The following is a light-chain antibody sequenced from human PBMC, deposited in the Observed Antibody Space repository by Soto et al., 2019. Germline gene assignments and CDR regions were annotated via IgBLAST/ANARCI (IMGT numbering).Light chain of an antibody. Sequence: DIQMTQSPSTLSASVGDRVTITCRASQSISNWLAWYQQKPGKAPTLLIYDVSRLESGVPSRFSGSGSGTEFTLTINSLKPDDFATYYCQQYDRYYTFGQGTKVDIK. V-gene: IGKV1-5*01. J-gene: IGKJ2*01. CDR2: DVS. CDR3: QQYDRYYT. CDR1: QSISNW.